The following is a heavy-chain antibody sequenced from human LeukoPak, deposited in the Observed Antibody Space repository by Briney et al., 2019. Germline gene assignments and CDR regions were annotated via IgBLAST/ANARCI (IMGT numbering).Heavy chain of an antibody. CDR2: IYTSGST. J-gene: IGHJ6*02. D-gene: IGHD1-1*01. CDR1: GGSISSYY. CDR3: VRDLEGGRYYYYGMDV. V-gene: IGHV4-4*07. Sequence: SETLSLTCTVSGGSISSYYWSWIRQPAGKGLEWIGRIYTSGSTNYNPSLKSRVTMSVDTSKNQFSVKLSSVTAADTAVYYCVRDLEGGRYYYYGMDVWGQGTTVTVSS.